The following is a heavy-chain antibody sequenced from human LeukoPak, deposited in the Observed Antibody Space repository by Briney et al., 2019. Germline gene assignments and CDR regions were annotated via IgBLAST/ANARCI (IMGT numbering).Heavy chain of an antibody. CDR2: INWNSDTR. CDR3: AKDVDESVAGNNWFDP. CDR1: GFTFDDFA. D-gene: IGHD6-19*01. Sequence: PGRSLRLSCAASGFTFDDFAMHWVRQAPGKGLEWVPGINWNSDTRAYADSVKGRFTISRDNAKNFVYLQMSSLRAEDTAFYYCAKDVDESVAGNNWFDPWGQGTLVTVSS. V-gene: IGHV3-9*01. J-gene: IGHJ5*02.